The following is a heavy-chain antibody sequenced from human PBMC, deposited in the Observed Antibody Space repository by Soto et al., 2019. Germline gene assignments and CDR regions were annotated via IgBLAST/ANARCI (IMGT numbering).Heavy chain of an antibody. D-gene: IGHD2-15*01. V-gene: IGHV3-73*01. CDR1: GFSFSGSS. J-gene: IGHJ4*02. CDR3: LTSIREAARDFDY. Sequence: LRLSCAASGFSFSGSSMYWVRQASGKGLEWVGRIRSKAYSYATAYGASLKGRFSIFRDDTKNTAYLQINSLKSEDTAVYYCLTSIREAARDFDYWGQGTLVTVSS. CDR2: IRSKAYSYAT.